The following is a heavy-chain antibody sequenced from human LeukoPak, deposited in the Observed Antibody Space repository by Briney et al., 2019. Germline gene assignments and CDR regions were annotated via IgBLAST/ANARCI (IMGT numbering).Heavy chain of an antibody. J-gene: IGHJ4*02. CDR2: IYYSGST. V-gene: IGHV4-31*03. CDR1: GGSISSGGYS. Sequence: SATLSLTCTVSGGSISSGGYSWSWIRQHPGKGLEWIVYIYYSGSTYYNLSLKSRVTISVDTSKKQFSLKLSSVTAADTAVYYCARVVVVITGLVYFDYWGQGTLVTVSS. CDR3: ARVVVVITGLVYFDY. D-gene: IGHD3-22*01.